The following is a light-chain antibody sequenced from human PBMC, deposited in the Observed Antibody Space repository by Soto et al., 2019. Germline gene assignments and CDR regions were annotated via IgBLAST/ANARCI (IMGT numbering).Light chain of an antibody. CDR1: QGISSY. Sequence: IQLTQSPSSLSASVGDRVTITCRASQGISSYLAWYQQKPGKAPNLLIYGASALQSGVPPRFSGSGSGTDFTLTISSLQAEDFATYYCQQLNSYPRTFGQGTKVDIK. CDR2: GAS. CDR3: QQLNSYPRT. V-gene: IGKV1-9*01. J-gene: IGKJ1*01.